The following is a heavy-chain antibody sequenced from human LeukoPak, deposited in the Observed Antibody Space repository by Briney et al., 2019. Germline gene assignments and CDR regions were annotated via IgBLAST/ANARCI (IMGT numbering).Heavy chain of an antibody. Sequence: GGSLRLSCAASGFTFSSYGMNWVRQAPGKGLEWVSSISSSSEFIYYADSVKGRFTISRDNARNSLYLQMDSLRAEDTAVYYCARWLGAIAWPYYFDYWGQGTLVTVSS. CDR3: ARWLGAIAWPYYFDY. CDR1: GFTFSSYG. J-gene: IGHJ4*02. D-gene: IGHD3-16*02. V-gene: IGHV3-21*01. CDR2: ISSSSEFI.